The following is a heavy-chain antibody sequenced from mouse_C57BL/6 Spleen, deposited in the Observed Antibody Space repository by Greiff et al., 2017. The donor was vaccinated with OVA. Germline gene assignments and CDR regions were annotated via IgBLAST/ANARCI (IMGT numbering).Heavy chain of an antibody. Sequence: VHLVESGPGLVQPSQRLSITCTVSGFSLTSYGVHWVRQSPGKGLEWLGVIWSGGSTDYNAAFISRLSISKDNSKSQVFFKMNSLQADDTAIYYCARSDYGGFAYWGQGTLVTVSA. CDR1: GFSLTSYG. J-gene: IGHJ3*01. CDR3: ARSDYGGFAY. CDR2: IWSGGST. V-gene: IGHV2-2*01. D-gene: IGHD2-4*01.